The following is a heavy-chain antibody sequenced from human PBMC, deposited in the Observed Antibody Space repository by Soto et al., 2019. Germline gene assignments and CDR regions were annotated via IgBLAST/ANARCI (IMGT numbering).Heavy chain of an antibody. Sequence: SETLSLTCTVSGGSINNYYWTWIRQSPGRGLEWIGYVYYTGSTNYNPSLKSRVTMSLDTSRNQFFLSLSSVTAADTAIYFCARYSPPKKSYDSNPGWFDPWGQGTLVTVSS. CDR1: GGSINNYY. CDR3: ARYSPPKKSYDSNPGWFDP. J-gene: IGHJ5*02. D-gene: IGHD3-22*01. V-gene: IGHV4-59*01. CDR2: VYYTGST.